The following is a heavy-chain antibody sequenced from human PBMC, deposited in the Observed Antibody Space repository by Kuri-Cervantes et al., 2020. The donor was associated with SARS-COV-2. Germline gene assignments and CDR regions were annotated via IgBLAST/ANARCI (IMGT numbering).Heavy chain of an antibody. J-gene: IGHJ4*02. V-gene: IGHV4-38-2*01. D-gene: IGHD2-15*01. CDR3: ARLLPGPVDY. CDR1: GYSISSGYY. Sequence: GSLRLSCAVSGYSISSGYYWGWIRQPPGKGLEWIGSIYYSGNTYYNPSLKSRVTISVDTSKNQFSLKLSSVTAADTAVYYCARLLPGPVDYWGQGTLVTVSS. CDR2: IYYSGNT.